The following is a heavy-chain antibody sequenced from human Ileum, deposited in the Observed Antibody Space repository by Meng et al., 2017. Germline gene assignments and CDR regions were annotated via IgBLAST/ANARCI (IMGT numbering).Heavy chain of an antibody. Sequence: GAPRLSCAASAFTFSSYGMHWVRQAPGKGLEWVAVIWYNGSNKYYADFVKGRITISRDNSKNTLYLQMNSLRAEDKAFYYFAREAVAVDAFDIWGQGTMVTVSS. J-gene: IGHJ3*02. CDR1: AFTFSSYG. CDR3: AREAVAVDAFDI. V-gene: IGHV3-33*01. CDR2: IWYNGSNK. D-gene: IGHD4-17*01.